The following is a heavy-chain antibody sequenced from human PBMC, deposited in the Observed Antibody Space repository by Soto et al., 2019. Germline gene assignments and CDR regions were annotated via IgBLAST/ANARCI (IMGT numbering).Heavy chain of an antibody. CDR1: GGSFSGYY. D-gene: IGHD1-26*01. V-gene: IGHV4-34*01. J-gene: IGHJ3*02. CDR2: INHSGST. Sequence: QVQLQQWGAGLLKPSETLSLTCAVYGGSFSGYYWSWIRQPPGKGLEWIGEINHSGSTNYNPSLNSRVTISVDTSKNQFSLKLSSVTAADTAVYYCARGTRSYYYQGAFDIWGQGTMVTVSS. CDR3: ARGTRSYYYQGAFDI.